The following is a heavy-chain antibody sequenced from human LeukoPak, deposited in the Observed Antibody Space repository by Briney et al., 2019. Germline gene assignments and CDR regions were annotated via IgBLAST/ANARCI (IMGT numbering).Heavy chain of an antibody. CDR1: GYTFTSYG. J-gene: IGHJ4*02. Sequence: SVKVSCKASGYTFTSYGISWVRQAPGQGLEWMGGIIPIFGTANYAQKFQGRVTITADESTSTAYMELSSLRSEDTAVYYCARGPGSSWYFDYWGQGTLVTVSS. CDR3: ARGPGSSWYFDY. D-gene: IGHD6-13*01. CDR2: IIPIFGTA. V-gene: IGHV1-69*13.